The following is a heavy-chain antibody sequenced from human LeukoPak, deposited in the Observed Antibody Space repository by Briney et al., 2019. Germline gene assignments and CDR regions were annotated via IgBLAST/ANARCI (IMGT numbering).Heavy chain of an antibody. CDR1: GGSISSSSYY. CDR2: IYYSGST. CDR3: ASGGSLWSWFDP. Sequence: TSETLSLTCTVSGGSISSSSYYWGWIRQPPGKGLEWIGSIYYSGSTYYNPSLKSRVTISVDTSKNQFSLKLSSVTAADTAVYYCASGGSLWSWFDPWGQGTLVTVSS. D-gene: IGHD3-10*01. J-gene: IGHJ5*02. V-gene: IGHV4-39*01.